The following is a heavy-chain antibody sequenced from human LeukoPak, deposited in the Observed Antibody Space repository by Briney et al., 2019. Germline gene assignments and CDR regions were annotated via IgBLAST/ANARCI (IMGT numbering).Heavy chain of an antibody. Sequence: GESLKISCKGSGYNFTDYWIGWVRQMPGKGLEWMGIIYPGDSGTRYSPSFQGQVTISVDKSLNTAYLQWTSLKASDSAMYYCARRLYYYESSGYFLGWFDPWAREPRSPSPQ. CDR2: IYPGDSGT. V-gene: IGHV5-51*01. CDR1: GYNFTDYW. J-gene: IGHJ5*02. D-gene: IGHD3-22*01. CDR3: ARRLYYYESSGYFLGWFDP.